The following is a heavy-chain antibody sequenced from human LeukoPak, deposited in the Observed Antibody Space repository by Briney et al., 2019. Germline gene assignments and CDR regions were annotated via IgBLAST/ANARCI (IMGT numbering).Heavy chain of an antibody. D-gene: IGHD2-15*01. Sequence: GGSLRLSCAASGFTFSSYWMSWVRQAPGKGLEWVANIKQDGSEKYYVDSVKGRFTISRDNAKNSLYLQMNSLRAEDTALYYCARDGLYCSGGSCYPTYYYYYYYMDVWGKGTTVTVSS. V-gene: IGHV3-7*03. CDR1: GFTFSSYW. CDR2: IKQDGSEK. CDR3: ARDGLYCSGGSCYPTYYYYYYYMDV. J-gene: IGHJ6*03.